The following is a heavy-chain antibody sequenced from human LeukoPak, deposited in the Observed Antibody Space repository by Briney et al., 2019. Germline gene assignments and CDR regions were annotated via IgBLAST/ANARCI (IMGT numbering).Heavy chain of an antibody. CDR2: IYHSGST. CDR1: GYSISSGYY. D-gene: IGHD3-3*01. Sequence: SETLSLTCAVSGYSISSGYYWGWIRQAPGKGLEWIGSIYHSGSTYYNPSLKSRVTISVDTSKNQFSLKLSSVTAADTAVYYCARCDSLFGVVIYYYYYYMDVWGKGTTVTVSS. J-gene: IGHJ6*03. CDR3: ARCDSLFGVVIYYYYYYMDV. V-gene: IGHV4-38-2*01.